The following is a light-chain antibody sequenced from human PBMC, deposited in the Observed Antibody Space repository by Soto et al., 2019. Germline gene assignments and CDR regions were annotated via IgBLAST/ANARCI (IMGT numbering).Light chain of an antibody. Sequence: IVCTQSPCTLSLSPGERATLSCRASQSVSANLAWYQQKPGQAPRLLIYGTSTRATGLPARFSGSGSGTEFTLTISSLQSEDFAVYYCQQYNNWPLTFGGGTKVDIK. CDR3: QQYNNWPLT. J-gene: IGKJ4*01. CDR2: GTS. CDR1: QSVSAN. V-gene: IGKV3-15*01.